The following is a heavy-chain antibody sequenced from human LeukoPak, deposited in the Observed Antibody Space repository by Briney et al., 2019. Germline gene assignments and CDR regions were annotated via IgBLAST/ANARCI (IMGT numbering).Heavy chain of an antibody. J-gene: IGHJ3*02. CDR1: GDSISSYY. D-gene: IGHD3-22*01. CDR3: ARSERIIMILAGAFAI. CDR2: SYYSWST. V-gene: IGHV4-59*08. Sequence: TSETVSLTCTVSGDSISSYYWSWIRQPPGKGLEWIGYSYYSWSTNYSPSLKSRVTISVDTSKNQFSLKLSSLTAADTAVYYYARSERIIMILAGAFAIWGQGTLVTVSS.